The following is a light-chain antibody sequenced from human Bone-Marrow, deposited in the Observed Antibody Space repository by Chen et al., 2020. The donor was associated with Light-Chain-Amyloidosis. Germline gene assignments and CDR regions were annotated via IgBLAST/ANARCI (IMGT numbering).Light chain of an antibody. Sequence: AIQLTQSPSSLSASVGDRVNITCRASQGISSAFGWYQQKPGKAPKLLIYDASSLESGVPSRFSGSGSGTDFTLTISSLRPEDFATYYWQQFNSYSITFGQGTRLEIK. CDR3: QQFNSYSIT. CDR1: QGISSA. J-gene: IGKJ5*01. V-gene: IGKV1-13*02. CDR2: DAS.